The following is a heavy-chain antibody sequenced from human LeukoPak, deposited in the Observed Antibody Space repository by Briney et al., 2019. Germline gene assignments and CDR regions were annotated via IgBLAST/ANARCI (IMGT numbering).Heavy chain of an antibody. CDR3: ARDRRGGDAFDI. Sequence: SVKVSCKASGGIFSKYGISWVRQAPGQGLEWMGGIIPTFDIANYAQKFQGRVTISADKSTSTDYMELSSLRSEDTAMYYCARDRRGGDAFDIWGQGTVVTVPS. D-gene: IGHD6-25*01. CDR2: IIPTFDIA. J-gene: IGHJ3*02. CDR1: GGIFSKYG. V-gene: IGHV1-69*10.